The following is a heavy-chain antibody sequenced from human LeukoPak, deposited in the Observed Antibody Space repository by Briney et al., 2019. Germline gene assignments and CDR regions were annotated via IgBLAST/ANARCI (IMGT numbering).Heavy chain of an antibody. V-gene: IGHV3-66*01. D-gene: IGHD3-10*01. CDR1: GFTFDDYG. J-gene: IGHJ4*02. Sequence: GGSLRLSCAASGFTFDDYGMSWVRQAPGKGLEWVSVIYSGGSTYYADSVKGRFTISRDNSKNTLYLQMNSLRAEDTAVYYCAVDPLGYYGSGSYYNVGYWGQGTLVTVSS. CDR3: AVDPLGYYGSGSYYNVGY. CDR2: IYSGGST.